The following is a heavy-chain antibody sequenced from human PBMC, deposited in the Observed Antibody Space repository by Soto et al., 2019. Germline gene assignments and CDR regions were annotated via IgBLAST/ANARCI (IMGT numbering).Heavy chain of an antibody. CDR1: GGSISSSSYY. J-gene: IGHJ3*02. V-gene: IGHV4-39*07. CDR3: ARAPSMITFGGVIPPGAFDI. CDR2: IYYSGST. Sequence: SETLSLTCTVSGGSISSSSYYWCWIRQPPGQELVWIGGIYYSGSTNYNPSLKSRVTISVDTSKNQFSLKLSSVTAADTAVYYCARAPSMITFGGVIPPGAFDIWGQGTMVTVSS. D-gene: IGHD3-16*02.